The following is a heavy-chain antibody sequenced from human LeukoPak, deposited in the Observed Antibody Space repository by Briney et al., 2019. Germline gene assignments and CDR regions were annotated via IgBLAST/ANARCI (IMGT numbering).Heavy chain of an antibody. Sequence: ETLSLTCTVSGDSISNYYWSWVRQAPGKGLEWVSAISGSGGSTYYADSVKGRFTISRDNSKNTLYLQMNSLRAEDTAVYYCAKGSSIAAQGFDPWGQGTLVTVSS. D-gene: IGHD6-6*01. CDR1: GDSISNYY. J-gene: IGHJ5*02. V-gene: IGHV3-23*01. CDR2: ISGSGGST. CDR3: AKGSSIAAQGFDP.